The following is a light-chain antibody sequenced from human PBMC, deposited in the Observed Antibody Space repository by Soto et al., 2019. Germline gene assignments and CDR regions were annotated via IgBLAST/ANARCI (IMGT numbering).Light chain of an antibody. V-gene: IGLV1-51*01. Sequence: QSALTQPPSVSAAPGQKVTISCSGSSSNIGNNYVSWYQQFPGTAPKLLIYDNNKRPSGIPDRFSGSKSGTSATLGITGLQTGDEADYYCGTWDSSLSVYVFGTGTKVTVL. J-gene: IGLJ1*01. CDR2: DNN. CDR1: SSNIGNNY. CDR3: GTWDSSLSVYV.